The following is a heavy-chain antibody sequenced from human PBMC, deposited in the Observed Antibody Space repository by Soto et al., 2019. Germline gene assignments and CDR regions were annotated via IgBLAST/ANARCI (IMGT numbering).Heavy chain of an antibody. D-gene: IGHD2-15*01. J-gene: IGHJ4*02. V-gene: IGHV3-23*01. CDR1: GFTCSSSA. Sequence: PXGSLRLSCSASGFTCSSSAMSWVRQAPGRGLQWVSGISSTGGSTYYADSVKGRFTISRDNSKNTLYLQMNSLRAEDTAVYYCATSGGLVVVVAATYFDYWGQGTLVTVSS. CDR2: ISSTGGST. CDR3: ATSGGLVVVVAATYFDY.